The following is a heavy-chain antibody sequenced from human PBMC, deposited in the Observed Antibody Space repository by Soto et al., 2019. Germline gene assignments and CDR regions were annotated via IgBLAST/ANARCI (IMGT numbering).Heavy chain of an antibody. D-gene: IGHD1-26*01. CDR2: ISWNSGSI. CDR1: GFTFDDYA. Sequence: GGSLRLSCAASGFTFDDYAMHWVRQAPGKGLEWVSGISWNSGSIGYADSVKGRFTISRDNAKNSLYLQMNSLRAEDTALYYCAKAATDYYYMDVWGKGTTVTVSS. J-gene: IGHJ6*03. CDR3: AKAATDYYYMDV. V-gene: IGHV3-9*01.